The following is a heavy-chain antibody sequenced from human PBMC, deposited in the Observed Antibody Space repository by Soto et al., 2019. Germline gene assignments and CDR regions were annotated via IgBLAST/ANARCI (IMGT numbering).Heavy chain of an antibody. Sequence: SETLSLTCPVSGGSISGYYWSWIRQPPGKGLEWIGYIYYSGTTSYNPSLNSRVTMSVDTSKNQFSLKVNSVTAADTAVYYCARESYYGSGATVVAYWGQGTLVTVSS. D-gene: IGHD3-10*01. CDR3: ARESYYGSGATVVAY. V-gene: IGHV4-59*01. CDR2: IYYSGTT. J-gene: IGHJ4*02. CDR1: GGSISGYY.